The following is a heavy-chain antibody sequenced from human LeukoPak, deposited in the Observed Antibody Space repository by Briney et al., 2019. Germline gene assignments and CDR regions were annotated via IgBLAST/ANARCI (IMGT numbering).Heavy chain of an antibody. CDR3: ARCDVVVATPFDY. V-gene: IGHV3-30*02. CDR1: GFTFSSYG. CDR2: IRYDGSYR. D-gene: IGHD5-12*01. Sequence: PGGSLRLSCAPSGFTFSSYGMHWVRQAPGKGLEWVTLIRYDGSYRSYADSVKGRFTISRDNSKNTLYLQMNSLRAEDTAVYYCARCDVVVATPFDYWGQGTLITVSS. J-gene: IGHJ4*02.